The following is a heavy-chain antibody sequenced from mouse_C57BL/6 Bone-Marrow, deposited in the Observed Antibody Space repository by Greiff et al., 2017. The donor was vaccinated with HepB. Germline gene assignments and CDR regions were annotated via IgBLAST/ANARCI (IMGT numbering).Heavy chain of an antibody. CDR3: ARDYYGSSYFDY. Sequence: EVQLQQSGPVLVKPGASVKMSCKASGYTFTDYYMNWVKQSHGKSLEWIGVINPYNGGTSYNQKFKGKATLTVDKSSSTAYMELNSLKSEDSAVYYCARDYYGSSYFDYWGQGTTLTVSS. D-gene: IGHD1-1*01. CDR2: INPYNGGT. V-gene: IGHV1-19*01. J-gene: IGHJ2*01. CDR1: GYTFTDYY.